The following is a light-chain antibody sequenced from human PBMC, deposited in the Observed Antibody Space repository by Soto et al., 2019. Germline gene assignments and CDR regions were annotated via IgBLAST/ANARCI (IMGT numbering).Light chain of an antibody. J-gene: IGKJ4*01. CDR2: GAS. CDR1: QSVSSSY. V-gene: IGKV3-20*01. Sequence: EIVLTQYQGTLSLSPADRASLSCRASQSVSSSYLARYQQKPGQAPRLLIFGASSRATGIADRFSGSGSGTDFTLTIGSLEPEEFAVYYCQQYCSSPLTFGGGTKVEIK. CDR3: QQYCSSPLT.